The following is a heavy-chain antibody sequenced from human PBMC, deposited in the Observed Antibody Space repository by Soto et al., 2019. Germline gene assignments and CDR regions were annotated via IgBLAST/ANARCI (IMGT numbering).Heavy chain of an antibody. J-gene: IGHJ5*02. V-gene: IGHV4-31*03. CDR3: ARLFGGANNWFDP. D-gene: IGHD3-10*01. Sequence: LSLTCTVSGGSISSGGYYWSWIRQHPGKGLEWIGYIYYSGSTYYNPSLKSRVTISVDTSKNQFSLKLSSVTAADTAVYYCARLFGGANNWFDPWGQGTLVTVSS. CDR1: GGSISSGGYY. CDR2: IYYSGST.